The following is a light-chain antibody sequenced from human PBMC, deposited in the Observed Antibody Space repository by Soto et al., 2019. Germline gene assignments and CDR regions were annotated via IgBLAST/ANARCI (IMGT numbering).Light chain of an antibody. CDR1: QGISSA. V-gene: IGKV1-13*02. J-gene: IGKJ5*01. CDR3: QQFNSYFT. Sequence: AIQLTQSRSSLSASVGDRVTITCRASQGISSALAWYQQKPGKAPKLLIYDASSLESGVPSRFSGSGSGIEFTLTISSLQPEDFATYYCQQFNSYFTFGQGTRLEIK. CDR2: DAS.